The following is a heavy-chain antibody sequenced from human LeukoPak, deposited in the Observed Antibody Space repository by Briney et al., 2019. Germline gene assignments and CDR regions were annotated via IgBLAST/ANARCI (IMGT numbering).Heavy chain of an antibody. CDR2: IYYSGST. D-gene: IGHD6-19*01. J-gene: IGHJ3*02. V-gene: IGHV4-39*01. Sequence: KTSETLSLTCTVSGGSISSSSYYWGWIRQPPGKGLEWIGSIYYSGSTYYNPSLKSRVTISVDTSKNQFSLKLSSVTAADTAVYYCASAVGVGTFDIWGQGTMVTVSS. CDR3: ASAVGVGTFDI. CDR1: GGSISSSSYY.